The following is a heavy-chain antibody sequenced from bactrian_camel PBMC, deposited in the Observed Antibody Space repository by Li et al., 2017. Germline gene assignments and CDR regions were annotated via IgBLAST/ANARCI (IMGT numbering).Heavy chain of an antibody. V-gene: IGHV3S1*01. Sequence: HVQLVESGGGSVEAGGSLTLSCAASTYTYRRNCMGWFRQAPGKEREEVAGIYTAGGSTWYPDSAKGRFAMSQDNAKNTVYLQMNDLEPEDTAMYFCAADSRGDGNWLLMTQSFDSWGQGTQVTVS. CDR1: TYTYRRNC. CDR3: AADSRGDGNWLLMTQSFDS. CDR2: IYTAGGST. D-gene: IGHD7*01. J-gene: IGHJ6*01.